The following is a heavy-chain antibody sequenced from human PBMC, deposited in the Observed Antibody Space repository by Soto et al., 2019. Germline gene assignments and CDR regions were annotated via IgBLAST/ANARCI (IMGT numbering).Heavy chain of an antibody. V-gene: IGHV1-3*01. CDR1: GYTFTSYA. Sequence: QVQLVQSGAEVKKPGASVKVSCKASGYTFTSYAMHWVRQAPGQRLEWMGCINAGNGNTKYSQKFQGRVTITRDTSASTAYMELSSLRSEDTAVYYCARSIVVVTAADYWGQGTLVTVSS. D-gene: IGHD2-21*02. J-gene: IGHJ4*02. CDR2: INAGNGNT. CDR3: ARSIVVVTAADY.